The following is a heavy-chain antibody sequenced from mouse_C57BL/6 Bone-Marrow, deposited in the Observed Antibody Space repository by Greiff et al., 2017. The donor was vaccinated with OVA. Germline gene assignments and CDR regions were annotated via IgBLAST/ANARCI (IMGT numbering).Heavy chain of an antibody. Sequence: EVKLVESGGGLVQPGGSMKLSCAASGCTGSDDWRDGVRQSPEKGREWVAEIRNKANNHATYYAESVKGRFTISRYDSKSSVYLQMNSLRAEDTGIYYCTRAYYYAMDYWGQGTSVTVSS. CDR1: GCTGSDDW. V-gene: IGHV6-6*01. CDR3: TRAYYYAMDY. CDR2: IRNKANNHAT. J-gene: IGHJ4*01.